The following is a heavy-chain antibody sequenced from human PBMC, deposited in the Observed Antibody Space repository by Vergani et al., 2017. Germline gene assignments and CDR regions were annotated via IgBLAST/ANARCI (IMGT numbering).Heavy chain of an antibody. CDR3: ATKSCGTPGCQIGYFRE. CDR1: GFTSSYYG. V-gene: IGHV3-30*03. D-gene: IGHD1-1*01. J-gene: IGHJ1*01. Sequence: QVHLVESGGGVVQPGRSLRLSCVVSGFTSSYYGMHWVRQPPGKGLEWVAGISYDGTQKYYADTVKGRFTISRDNSKSTPYLQMNSLRTEDTAVYYCATKSCGTPGCQIGYFREWGQGTLVTVSS. CDR2: ISYDGTQK.